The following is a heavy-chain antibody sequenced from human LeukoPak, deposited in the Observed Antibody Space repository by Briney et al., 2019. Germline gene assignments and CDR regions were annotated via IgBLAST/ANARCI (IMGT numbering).Heavy chain of an antibody. J-gene: IGHJ4*02. CDR2: LSSDGTND. CDR3: AKYSGTYVMLDH. D-gene: IGHD1-26*01. V-gene: IGHV3-30*18. CDR1: GFTVRSNY. Sequence: PGGSLRLSCAASGFTVRSNYIHWVRQAPGKGLEWLALLSSDGTNDYYADSVKGRFTISRDTSKNTLYLQMNSLKNEDTAVYYCAKYSGTYVMLDHWGQGTLVTVSS.